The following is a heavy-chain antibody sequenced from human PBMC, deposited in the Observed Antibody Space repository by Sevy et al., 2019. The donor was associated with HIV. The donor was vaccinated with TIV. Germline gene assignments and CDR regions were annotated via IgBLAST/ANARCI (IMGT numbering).Heavy chain of an antibody. CDR2: IYYTGKT. V-gene: IGHV4-59*01. CDR1: GGSISTYY. J-gene: IGHJ3*01. CDR3: ARLSRNNVVVTGVRRDGFDV. Sequence: SETLSLTCTVSGGSISTYYWSWIRQPPGKGLQWIGYIYYTGKTNYNPPLQTPVTMSIDTSKNQFSLRLRSLTSADTAMYYCARLSRNNVVVTGVRRDGFDVWGQGTMVTVSS. D-gene: IGHD2-21*02.